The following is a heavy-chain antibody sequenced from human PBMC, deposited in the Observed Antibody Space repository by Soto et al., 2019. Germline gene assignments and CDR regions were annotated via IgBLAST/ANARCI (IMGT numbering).Heavy chain of an antibody. CDR1: GFPFSFYG. V-gene: IGHV3-23*01. Sequence: GGSLRLSCAASGFPFSFYGMAWVRQAPAKGLEWVSSISGNTVRTYYGDSVKGRFTISRDNSKNTLFLQMNSLRAEDTAVYYCARALGYCGSGTCRQYSFDIWGQGTLVTVSS. CDR3: ARALGYCGSGTCRQYSFDI. CDR2: ISGNTVRT. J-gene: IGHJ4*02. D-gene: IGHD2-15*01.